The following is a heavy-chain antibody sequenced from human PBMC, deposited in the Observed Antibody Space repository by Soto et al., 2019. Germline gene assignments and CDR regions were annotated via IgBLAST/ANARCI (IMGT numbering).Heavy chain of an antibody. Sequence: SETLSLTCTVSGGSISSGGYYWSWIRQHPGKGLEWIGYIYYSGSTYYNPSLKSRVTISVDTSKNQFSLKLSSVTAADTAVYYCASSRYYYDSSGYSNYFDYWGQGTLVPVSS. CDR2: IYYSGST. D-gene: IGHD3-22*01. V-gene: IGHV4-31*03. J-gene: IGHJ4*02. CDR3: ASSRYYYDSSGYSNYFDY. CDR1: GGSISSGGYY.